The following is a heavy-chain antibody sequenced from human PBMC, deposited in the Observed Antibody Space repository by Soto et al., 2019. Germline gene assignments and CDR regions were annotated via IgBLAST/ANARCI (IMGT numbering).Heavy chain of an antibody. CDR2: IKQDGSEK. Sequence: GGSLRLSWAASGFTFSSYLMSWVRQAPGKGLEWVANIKQDGSEKYYVDSVKGRFTISRDNAKNSLYLQMNSLRAEDTAVYYCARDWSPTSSWSYYYYYGMDVWGQGTTVTVSS. CDR1: GFTFSSYL. CDR3: ARDWSPTSSWSYYYYYGMDV. J-gene: IGHJ6*02. V-gene: IGHV3-7*03. D-gene: IGHD2-2*01.